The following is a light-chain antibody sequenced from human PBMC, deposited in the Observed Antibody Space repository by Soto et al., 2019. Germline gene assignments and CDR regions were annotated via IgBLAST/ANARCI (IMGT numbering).Light chain of an antibody. CDR1: QTISNF. V-gene: IGKV1-39*01. CDR3: QQSYSTSIT. Sequence: DMQVTQSPSSLSASVGDRFTITCRASQTISNFLNWYQQTSGNAPKLLISTASTLQSGVPSRFSGSGSGTDFTLTINSLQPEDFATYYCQQSYSTSITFGQGARLEIK. CDR2: TAS. J-gene: IGKJ5*01.